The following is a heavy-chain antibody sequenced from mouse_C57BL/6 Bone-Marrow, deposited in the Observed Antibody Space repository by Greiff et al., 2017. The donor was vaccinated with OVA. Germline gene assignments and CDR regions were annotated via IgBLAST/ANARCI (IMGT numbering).Heavy chain of an antibody. CDR2: IWSGGST. CDR3: ANYDYDVPFAY. D-gene: IGHD2-4*01. V-gene: IGHV2-4*01. J-gene: IGHJ3*01. CDR1: GFSLTSYG. Sequence: VMLVESGPGLVQPSQSLSITCTVSGFSLTSYGVHWVRQPPGKGLEWLGVIWSGGSTDYNAAFISRLSISKDNSKSQVFFKMNSLQADDTAIYYCANYDYDVPFAYWGQGTLVTVSA.